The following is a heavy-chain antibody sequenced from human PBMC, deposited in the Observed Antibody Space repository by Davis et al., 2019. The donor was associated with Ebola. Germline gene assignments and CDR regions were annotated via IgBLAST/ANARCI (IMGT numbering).Heavy chain of an antibody. CDR3: GSKPRGDLCRGGDCYYVY. D-gene: IGHD2-21*02. V-gene: IGHV3-21*01. CDR1: GFTFTSYT. Sequence: PGGSLRLSCAASGFTFTSYTMYWVRQAPGKGLEWVSSVNSPSNYIYYADSVKGRFTISRDNAKNSVYLQMNSLRAEDTAVYYCGSKPRGDLCRGGDCYYVYGGQGTRVTVSS. CDR2: VNSPSNYI. J-gene: IGHJ4*02.